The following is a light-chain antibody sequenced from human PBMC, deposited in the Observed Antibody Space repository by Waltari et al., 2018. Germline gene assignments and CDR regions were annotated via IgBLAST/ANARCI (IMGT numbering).Light chain of an antibody. J-gene: IGKJ1*01. CDR3: QQYYSTPWT. CDR2: WAS. Sequence: DLVMTQSPDSLAVSLGERATINCKSSQSVLYSSNNKNYLAWYQQKPGQPPKLLIYWASTRESGVPDRFSGSGSGTYFTLTISSLQAEDVAVYYCQQYYSTPWTFGQGTKVEIK. V-gene: IGKV4-1*01. CDR1: QSVLYSSNNKNY.